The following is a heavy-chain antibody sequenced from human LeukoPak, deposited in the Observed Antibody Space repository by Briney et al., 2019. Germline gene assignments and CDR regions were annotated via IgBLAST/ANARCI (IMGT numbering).Heavy chain of an antibody. CDR2: IIPIFGTA. CDR3: ASVPAAISRWFDP. Sequence: ASVKVSCKASGGTFSSYAISWVRQAPGQGLEWMGGIIPIFGTANYAQKFQGRVTTTTDESTSTAYMELSSLRSEDTAVYYCASVPAAISRWFDPWGQGTLVTVSS. V-gene: IGHV1-69*05. J-gene: IGHJ5*02. CDR1: GGTFSSYA. D-gene: IGHD2-2*01.